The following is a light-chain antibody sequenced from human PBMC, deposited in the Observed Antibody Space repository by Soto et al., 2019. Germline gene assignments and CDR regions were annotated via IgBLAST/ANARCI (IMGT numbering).Light chain of an antibody. CDR3: EQYGTSTRT. J-gene: IGKJ2*01. CDR2: SAS. Sequence: EIVLTQSPDTLSLAPGKRAALSCWASHTITRNYLAWYQQKPGQAPRLLIYSASTRATGIPDRFSGSGSGTDFILTIIRLEPEDVAVYYCEQYGTSTRTFGKGTKLEI. V-gene: IGKV3-20*01. CDR1: HTITRNY.